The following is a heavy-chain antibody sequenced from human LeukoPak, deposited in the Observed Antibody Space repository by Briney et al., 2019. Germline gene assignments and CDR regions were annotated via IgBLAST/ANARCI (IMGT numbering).Heavy chain of an antibody. CDR2: ISWNSGSI. D-gene: IGHD3-3*01. Sequence: GGSLRLSCAAPGFTFDDYAMHWVRQAPGKGLEWVSGISWNSGSIGYADSVKGRFTISRDNAKNSLYLQMNSLRAEDMALYYCAKAATIFGVVSPGFDYWGQGTLVTVSS. J-gene: IGHJ4*02. CDR3: AKAATIFGVVSPGFDY. CDR1: GFTFDDYA. V-gene: IGHV3-9*03.